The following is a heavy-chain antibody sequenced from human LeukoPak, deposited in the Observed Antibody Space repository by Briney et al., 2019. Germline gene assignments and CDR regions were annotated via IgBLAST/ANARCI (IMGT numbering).Heavy chain of an antibody. D-gene: IGHD6-19*01. J-gene: IGHJ4*02. CDR2: IYYTGST. V-gene: IGHV4-59*01. Sequence: PSETLSLTCTVSGGSISSYYWSWIRQPPGRGLEWIGYIYYTGSTTYNPSLKSRVTMSVDTSKNQFSLKLSSVTAADTAVYYCARSGPSISGWQYVDYWGQGTLVTVSS. CDR1: GGSISSYY. CDR3: ARSGPSISGWQYVDY.